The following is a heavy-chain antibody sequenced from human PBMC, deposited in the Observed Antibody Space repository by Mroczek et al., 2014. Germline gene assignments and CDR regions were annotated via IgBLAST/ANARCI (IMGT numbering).Heavy chain of an antibody. CDR3: ARYCSSTSCPTNDAFDI. D-gene: IGHD2-2*01. CDR1: GGSISSGSYY. CDR2: IYTSGST. Sequence: QVQLVQSGPGLVKPSQTLSLTCTVSGGSISSGSYYWSWIRQPAGKGLEWIGRIYTSGSTNYNPSLKSRVTISVDTSKNQFSLKLSSVTAADTAVYYCARYCSSTSCPTNDAFDIWGQGTMVTVSS. V-gene: IGHV4-61*02. J-gene: IGHJ3*02.